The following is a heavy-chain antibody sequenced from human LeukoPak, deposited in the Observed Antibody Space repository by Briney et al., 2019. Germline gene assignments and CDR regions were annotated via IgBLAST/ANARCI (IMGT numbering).Heavy chain of an antibody. D-gene: IGHD3-22*01. J-gene: IGHJ4*02. CDR3: ARMDHSWDYDSSGYSTPIDY. CDR2: IYHSGST. CDR1: GYSISSGYY. Sequence: PSETLSLTCAVSGYSISSGYYWGWIRQPPGKGLEWIGSIYHSGSTYYNPSLKSRVTISVDTSKNQFSLKLSSVTAADTAVYYCARMDHSWDYDSSGYSTPIDYWGQGTLVTVSS. V-gene: IGHV4-38-2*01.